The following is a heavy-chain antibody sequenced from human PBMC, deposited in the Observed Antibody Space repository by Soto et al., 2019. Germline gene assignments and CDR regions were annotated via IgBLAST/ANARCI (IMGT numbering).Heavy chain of an antibody. Sequence: TLSLTCTVSGDSISNGDYYWSWIRQPPGRGLEWIGYIDSSGSTYYNPSLKSRLTMSVDMSKNQFSLRLTSVTAADTAVYYCASRYLYWGQGLLVTVPQ. D-gene: IGHD3-16*02. CDR3: ASRYLY. CDR2: IDSSGST. J-gene: IGHJ4*02. V-gene: IGHV4-30-4*01. CDR1: GDSISNGDYY.